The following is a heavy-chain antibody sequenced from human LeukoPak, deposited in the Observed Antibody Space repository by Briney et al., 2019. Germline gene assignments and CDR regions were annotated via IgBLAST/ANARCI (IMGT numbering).Heavy chain of an antibody. CDR3: ARESSSSTWTFHY. D-gene: IGHD6-13*01. J-gene: IGHJ4*02. CDR1: GYTFTGYY. Sequence: ASVKVSCKASGYTFTGYYMHWVRQAPGQGLEWMGWINPNTGDTNYAQKFQGRVTMTRDTSISTAYMELSRLTSDDTAVYCCARESSSSTWTFHYWGQGTLVTVSS. V-gene: IGHV1-2*02. CDR2: INPNTGDT.